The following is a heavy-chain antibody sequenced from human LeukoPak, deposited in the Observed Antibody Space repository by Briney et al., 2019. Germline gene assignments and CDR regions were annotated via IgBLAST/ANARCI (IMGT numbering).Heavy chain of an antibody. CDR1: GFSFTSYW. CDR2: IKQDGSEK. V-gene: IGHV3-7*01. J-gene: IGHJ3*01. CDR3: ARGDFNDNGDYVHAFDV. Sequence: PGGSLRLSCAASGFSFTSYWMSWVRQAPGKGLEWVANIKQDGSEKFYVDSVKGRFTISRDNVKNSLYLQVNSLRVEDTAVYYCARGDFNDNGDYVHAFDVWGQGTMVTVSS. D-gene: IGHD4-17*01.